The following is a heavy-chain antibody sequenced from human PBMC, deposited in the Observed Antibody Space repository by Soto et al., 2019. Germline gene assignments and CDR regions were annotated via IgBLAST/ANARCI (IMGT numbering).Heavy chain of an antibody. CDR3: AKDGDYGGVNDVFDI. J-gene: IGHJ3*02. CDR2: IWHDGSNK. V-gene: IGHV3-33*03. Sequence: SLRLSCAASGFTFSTQGMHWVRQAPGKGLEWVALIWHDGSNKDYGDAVKGRFTISRDNSKGTLYLQMNSLRAEDTAVYYCAKDGDYGGVNDVFDIWGRGTMVTVSS. D-gene: IGHD3-10*01. CDR1: GFTFSTQG.